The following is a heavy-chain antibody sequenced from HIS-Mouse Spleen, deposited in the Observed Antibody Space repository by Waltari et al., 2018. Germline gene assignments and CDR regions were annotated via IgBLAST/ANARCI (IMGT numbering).Heavy chain of an antibody. V-gene: IGHV3-53*02. CDR3: ASSFDY. CDR1: GFPVSSNY. Sequence: EVQLVETGGGLIKPGGSLRLSCAASGFPVSSNYMSWVRQAPGKGLEWVSVIYSGGSTYYADSVKGRFTISRDNSKNTLYLQMNSLRAEDTAVYYCASSFDYWGQGTLVTVSS. J-gene: IGHJ4*02. CDR2: IYSGGST.